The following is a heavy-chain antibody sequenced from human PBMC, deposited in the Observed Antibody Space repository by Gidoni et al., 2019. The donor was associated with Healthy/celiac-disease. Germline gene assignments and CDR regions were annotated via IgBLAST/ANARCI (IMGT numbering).Heavy chain of an antibody. CDR1: GFTFSSYA. CDR3: AKGGIVVVPSIDY. J-gene: IGHJ4*02. D-gene: IGHD2-2*01. Sequence: EVRLLESGGGLVQPGGCLRRSCAASGFTFSSYAMSWVRQAPGKGLDWVPVFLGSCCSTSYAASVKGRFSISREHSKNTLYLQMSSLIAEDTAVYYCAKGGIVVVPSIDYWGQGTLVTVSS. CDR2: FLGSCCST. V-gene: IGHV3-23*01.